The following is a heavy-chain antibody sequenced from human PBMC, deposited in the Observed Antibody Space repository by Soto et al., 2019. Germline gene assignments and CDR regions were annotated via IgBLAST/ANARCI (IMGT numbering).Heavy chain of an antibody. J-gene: IGHJ5*02. V-gene: IGHV4-31*03. CDR1: GGSFSSGSYH. CDR3: ARMSATGTRWLDP. D-gene: IGHD6-13*01. Sequence: QVQLQESGPGLVKPSQTLSLTCTVSGGSFSSGSYHWSWLRQHPGQGLEWIASISFRGITYSNPSLKSGLSMSVDTSKNQFSLKLTSVTAADTAVYHCARMSATGTRWLDPWGQGTLVTVSS. CDR2: ISFRGIT.